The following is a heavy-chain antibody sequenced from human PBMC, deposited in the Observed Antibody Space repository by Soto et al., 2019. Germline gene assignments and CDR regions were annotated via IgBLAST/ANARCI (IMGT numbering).Heavy chain of an antibody. J-gene: IGHJ4*02. Sequence: SETLSLTCTLSGASVNSANYYGSWIRQPPGKGLEWIGFIYYSGSTKYNPSLKSRVTISLDTSKNQISLNLTSVTAADTAVYYCTRDTSGYNPTYWGQGTLVTVSS. CDR1: GASVNSANYY. V-gene: IGHV4-61*01. D-gene: IGHD3-22*01. CDR2: IYYSGST. CDR3: TRDTSGYNPTY.